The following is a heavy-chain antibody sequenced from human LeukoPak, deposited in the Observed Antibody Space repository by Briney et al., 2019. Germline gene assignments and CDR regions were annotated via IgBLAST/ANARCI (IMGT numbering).Heavy chain of an antibody. CDR3: ARHGYNYGLLTYYDSSTYAFDP. CDR2: LYFTGPT. V-gene: IGHV4-39*01. D-gene: IGHD3-22*01. J-gene: IGHJ5*02. Sequence: SETLSLTCTVSGGSISNSAYYWGWIRQPPGKGLEWIGSLYFTGPTYYNPSFESRLTMSVDTSKNQFSLKLSSMTAADTAVYYCARHGYNYGLLTYYDSSTYAFDPWGQGTLVTVSS. CDR1: GGSISNSAYY.